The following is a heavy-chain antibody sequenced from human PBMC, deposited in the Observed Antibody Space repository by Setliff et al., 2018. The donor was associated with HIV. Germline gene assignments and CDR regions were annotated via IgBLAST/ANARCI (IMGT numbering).Heavy chain of an antibody. D-gene: IGHD6-13*01. Sequence: GASVKVSCKASGGTFSSYAISWVRQAPGQGLEWMGGIIPIFGTANYAQKFQGRVTFTTDGSASTAYMELNSLRSEDTAVYYCARVASSWCFDLWGQGTLVTVSS. CDR2: IIPIFGTA. CDR1: GGTFSSYA. V-gene: IGHV1-69*05. CDR3: ARVASSWCFDL. J-gene: IGHJ4*02.